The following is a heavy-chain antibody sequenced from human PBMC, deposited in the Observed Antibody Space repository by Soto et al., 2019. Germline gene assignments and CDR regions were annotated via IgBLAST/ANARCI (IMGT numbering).Heavy chain of an antibody. CDR2: VNHSGTT. V-gene: IGHV4-34*01. CDR3: ARGIGYCSSINCYSARRLRFDS. D-gene: IGHD2-2*01. Sequence: SETLSLTCAIYGGSFSGYYWTCIRQSPEKGLEWVGEVNHSGTTYYNPSLKNRGIISVHTPKNQFSLKMSSVTAADTAVYYCARGIGYCSSINCYSARRLRFDSWGQGTLVTVS. CDR1: GGSFSGYY. J-gene: IGHJ4*02.